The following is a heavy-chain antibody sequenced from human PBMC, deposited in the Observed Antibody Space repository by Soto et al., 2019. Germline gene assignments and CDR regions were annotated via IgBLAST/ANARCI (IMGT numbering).Heavy chain of an antibody. D-gene: IGHD4-17*01. J-gene: IGHJ4*02. CDR3: ARVDYGDYGIDY. CDR1: GGSISSSNW. CDR2: IYHSGST. V-gene: IGHV4-4*02. Sequence: SETLSLTCTVSGGSISSSNWWSWVRQPPGKGLEWIGEIYHSGSTNYNPSLKSRVTISVDKSKNQFSLKLSSVTAADTAVYYWARVDYGDYGIDYWGQGTLVTVSS.